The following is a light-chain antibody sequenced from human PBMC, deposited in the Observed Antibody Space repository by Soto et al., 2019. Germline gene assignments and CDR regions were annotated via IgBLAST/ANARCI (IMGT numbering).Light chain of an antibody. J-gene: IGKJ4*01. V-gene: IGKV3-11*01. CDR1: QSVSIY. CDR2: DAS. CDR3: QQRVDWLT. Sequence: EIVLTQSPGTLSLSPGDRATLSCRASQSVSIYLAWYQQKPGQAPRLLIYDASNRVTGIPARISGSGSGTDFTLTISSVEPEDFAVYYCQQRVDWLTFGGGIKLEIK.